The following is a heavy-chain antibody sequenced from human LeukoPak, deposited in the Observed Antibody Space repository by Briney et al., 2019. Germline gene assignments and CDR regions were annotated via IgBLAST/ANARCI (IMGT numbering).Heavy chain of an antibody. V-gene: IGHV3-7*01. J-gene: IGHJ6*03. CDR1: GFTFSNYW. CDR2: IKQDGSEK. CDR3: ARGVDYHYYYYMDF. Sequence: GGSLRLSCAASGFTFSNYWLTWVCQAPGKRLEWVANIKQDGSEKHYVDSVKGRFTISRDNAKRSLYLQMNSLRAEDTAVFYCARGVDYHYYYYMDFWGKGTTVTVSS.